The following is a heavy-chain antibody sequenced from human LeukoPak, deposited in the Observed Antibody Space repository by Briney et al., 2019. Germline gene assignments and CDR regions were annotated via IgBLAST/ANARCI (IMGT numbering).Heavy chain of an antibody. CDR3: ARSGDIYGLDY. CDR2: IRYNSGGT. D-gene: IGHD5-18*01. J-gene: IGHJ4*02. CDR1: RYTFSVYY. V-gene: IGHV1-2*02. Sequence: ASVKVSCDASRYTFSVYYIIWVRQAPGQGLEWMGWIRYNSGGTNYAQKFQGRVTMTRDTSISTVYMELSRLTSDDTAVYYCARSGDIYGLDYWGQGTLVTVSS.